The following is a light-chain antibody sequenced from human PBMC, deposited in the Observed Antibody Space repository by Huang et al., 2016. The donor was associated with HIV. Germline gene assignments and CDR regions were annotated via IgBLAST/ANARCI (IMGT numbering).Light chain of an antibody. CDR3: QQYFSSPYT. CDR1: QSILYTAKRKNY. J-gene: IGKJ2*01. Sequence: DIVMTQSPDSLAVSLGERATIKRKSSQSILYTAKRKNYLTWSQQKPGQPPKLIIYWASTRESGVPARFSGSGSGTEFTLTINSLQAEDVAVYYCQQYFSSPYTFGQGTKLEIK. CDR2: WAS. V-gene: IGKV4-1*01.